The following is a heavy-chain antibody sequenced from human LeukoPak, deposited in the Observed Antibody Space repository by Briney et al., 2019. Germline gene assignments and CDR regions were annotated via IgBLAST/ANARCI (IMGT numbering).Heavy chain of an antibody. Sequence: GGSLRLSCAASGFTFSSYAMSWVRQAPGKGLEWVSAISGSGGSTYYADSVKGRFTMSRENSKNPLYLQTTRLSDAGKAVYYSARARTGTTYWGQGTLVTVSS. D-gene: IGHD1-7*01. CDR3: ARARTGTTY. CDR1: GFTFSSYA. V-gene: IGHV3-23*01. CDR2: ISGSGGST. J-gene: IGHJ4*02.